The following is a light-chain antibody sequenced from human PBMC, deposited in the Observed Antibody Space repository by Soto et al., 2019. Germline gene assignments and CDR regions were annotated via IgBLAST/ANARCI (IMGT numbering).Light chain of an antibody. CDR1: HVLLHTSGDNY. J-gene: IGKJ1*01. V-gene: IGKV2-28*01. CDR2: LGS. CDR3: MQAKQIPRT. Sequence: DVVMTQSPVALSVTPGGACSSSCASSHVLLHTSGDNYLDWYLQRPGQSPQLLIYLGSKRAPGVSDRISGSGSGTRFTLRISRVEAEDVGIYYCMQAKQIPRTFGQGTKVDIK.